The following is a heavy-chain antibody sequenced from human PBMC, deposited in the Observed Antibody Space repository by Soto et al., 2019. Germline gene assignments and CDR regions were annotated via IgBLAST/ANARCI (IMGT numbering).Heavy chain of an antibody. CDR1: GYSVTSGYF. J-gene: IGHJ4*02. CDR2: VYKSGST. CDR3: ARSAFYYDTSGNYYPAYFDN. D-gene: IGHD3-22*01. V-gene: IGHV4-38-2*02. Sequence: LSLTCTVSGYSVTSGYFWGWIRQPPGKGLEWVGGVYKSGSTHYKPSLKSRVAISLDTSKNQFSLILNSMTAADTAVYYCARSAFYYDTSGNYYPAYFDNWGQGTPVTVSS.